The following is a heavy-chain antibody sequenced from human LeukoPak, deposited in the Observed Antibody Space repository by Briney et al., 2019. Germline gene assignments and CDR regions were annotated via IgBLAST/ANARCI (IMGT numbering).Heavy chain of an antibody. CDR2: IIPIFGTA. V-gene: IGHV1-69*13. D-gene: IGHD4-17*01. Sequence: AASVKVSCKASGGTFSSYAISWVRQAPGRGLEWMGGIIPIFGTANYAQKFQGRVTITADESTSTAYMELSSLRSEDTAVYYCARDNGYGDYEGYFDYWGQGTLVTVSS. CDR1: GGTFSSYA. CDR3: ARDNGYGDYEGYFDY. J-gene: IGHJ4*02.